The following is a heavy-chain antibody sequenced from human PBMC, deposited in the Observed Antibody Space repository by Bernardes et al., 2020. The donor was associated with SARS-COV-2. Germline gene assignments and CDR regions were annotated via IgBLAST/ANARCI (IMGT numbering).Heavy chain of an antibody. J-gene: IGHJ4*02. CDR2: INDCGST. CDR3: ARGCRVTMVRGVPCLTD. D-gene: IGHD3-10*01. V-gene: IGHV4-34*01. CDR1: GGSFSAYY. Sequence: SETLSLTCVVHGGSFSAYYWSWIRQSPGKGLEWIWEINDCGSTNYNPSLTSRVTISVDTSKKQFSLRLSSVTAADTAVSFCARGCRVTMVRGVPCLTDWGQGALVTVSS.